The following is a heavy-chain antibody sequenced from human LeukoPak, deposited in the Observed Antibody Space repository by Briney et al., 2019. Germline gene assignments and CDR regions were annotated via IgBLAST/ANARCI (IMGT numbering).Heavy chain of an antibody. V-gene: IGHV1-2*02. CDR3: ARVERGGYYYFYY. CDR2: INPNSGGT. D-gene: IGHD3-22*01. CDR1: GYTFTGYH. J-gene: IGHJ4*02. Sequence: ASVKVSCKASGYTFTGYHMHWVRQAPGQGLEWMGWINPNSGGTNYAQKFQGRVTMTRDTSISTAYMELSRLRSDDTAVYYCARVERGGYYYFYYWGQGTLVTVSS.